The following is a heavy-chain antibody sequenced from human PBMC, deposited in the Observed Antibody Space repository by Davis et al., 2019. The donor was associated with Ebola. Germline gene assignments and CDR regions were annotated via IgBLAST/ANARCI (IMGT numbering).Heavy chain of an antibody. D-gene: IGHD6-19*01. CDR1: GFTFSSYA. J-gene: IGHJ4*02. Sequence: GESLKISCAASGFTFSSYAMHWVRQAPGKGLVWVSRINSDGSSTSYADSVKGRFTVSRDNSKNTLYLQMNSLRTEDTALYYCARPCSSGWFGGTRDYWGQGTLVTVSS. CDR3: ARPCSSGWFGGTRDY. V-gene: IGHV3-74*01. CDR2: INSDGSST.